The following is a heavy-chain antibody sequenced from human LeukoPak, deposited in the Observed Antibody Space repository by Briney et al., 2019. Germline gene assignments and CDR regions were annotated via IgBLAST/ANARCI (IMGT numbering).Heavy chain of an antibody. CDR2: ISSSSSYI. Sequence: PGGSLRLSCAASGFTFSSYSMNWVRQAPGKGLEWVSSISSSSSYIYYADSVKGRFTISRDNAKNSLYLQMNSLRAEDTAVYYCARGEIAYSSSWYNYWGQGTLVTVSS. D-gene: IGHD6-13*01. CDR1: GFTFSSYS. V-gene: IGHV3-21*01. J-gene: IGHJ4*02. CDR3: ARGEIAYSSSWYNY.